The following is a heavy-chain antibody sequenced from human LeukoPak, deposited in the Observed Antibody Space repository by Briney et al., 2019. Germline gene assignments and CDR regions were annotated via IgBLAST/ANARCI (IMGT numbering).Heavy chain of an antibody. Sequence: PSETLSLTCAVYGGSFSGYYWSWIRQPLGKGLEWIGEINHSGSTNYNPSLKSRVTISVDTSKNQFSLKLSSVTAADTAVYYCARGRVYSSIRRGDCFRTWGQGTLVTVSS. D-gene: IGHD2-21*02. V-gene: IGHV4-34*01. CDR2: INHSGST. CDR1: GGSFSGYY. CDR3: ARGRVYSSIRRGDCFRT. J-gene: IGHJ5*02.